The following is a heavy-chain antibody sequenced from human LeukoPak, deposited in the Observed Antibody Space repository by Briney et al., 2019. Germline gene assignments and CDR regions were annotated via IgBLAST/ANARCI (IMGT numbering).Heavy chain of an antibody. CDR3: ARGGSPALYSCGWYSVDY. V-gene: IGHV1-46*01. J-gene: IGHJ4*02. CDR1: GYTYPSHY. D-gene: IGHD6-19*01. CDR2: INPNGGST. Sequence: GASVKVPCKASGYTYPSHYMHWVRQPPGQGLEWTGIINPNGGSTSYAQKFQGRVTMTRDTSTSTVYMELSSLRSEDTAVYYCARGGSPALYSCGWYSVDYWGQGTLVTVSS.